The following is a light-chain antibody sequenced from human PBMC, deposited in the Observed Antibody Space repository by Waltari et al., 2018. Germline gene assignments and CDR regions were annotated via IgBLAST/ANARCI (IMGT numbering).Light chain of an antibody. Sequence: SSELTQDPAVSVALGQTVRITCQGDSLQSYYASWYQQKPGQAPVLVIYGKNNRPSGIPDRFSGSSSGNTASLTITGAQAEDEADYYCNSRDSSGNHVVFGGGTKLTVL. CDR1: SLQSYY. CDR2: GKN. CDR3: NSRDSSGNHVV. V-gene: IGLV3-19*01. J-gene: IGLJ2*01.